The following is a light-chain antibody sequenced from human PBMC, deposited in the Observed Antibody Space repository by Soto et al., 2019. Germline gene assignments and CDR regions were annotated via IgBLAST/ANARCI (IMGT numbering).Light chain of an antibody. V-gene: IGLV2-14*03. Sequence: VLTQPASVSGSPGQSITISCTGTSIDIGHYDYVSWYQQHPGKAPKLMIYHVTYRPSGVSNRYSGSKSGNSASLTISGLQADDEADYYCCSLTTSHTYVFXSGTKVTVL. CDR1: SIDIGHYDY. J-gene: IGLJ1*01. CDR3: CSLTTSHTYV. CDR2: HVT.